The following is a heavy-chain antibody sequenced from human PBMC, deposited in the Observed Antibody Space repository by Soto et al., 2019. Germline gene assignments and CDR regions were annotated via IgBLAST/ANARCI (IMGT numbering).Heavy chain of an antibody. CDR1: GGAISGYY. CDR3: ARHYGSGSYPLDY. V-gene: IGHV4-59*08. J-gene: IGHJ4*02. CDR2: IYSSGNS. Sequence: SETLSLTGTVAGGAISGYYWGWIRQPPGRGVEDIGHIYSSGNSNYNPSLKSRVTMSVDTSKNQFSLKLNSVTDADTAVYYCARHYGSGSYPLDYWGRG. D-gene: IGHD3-10*01.